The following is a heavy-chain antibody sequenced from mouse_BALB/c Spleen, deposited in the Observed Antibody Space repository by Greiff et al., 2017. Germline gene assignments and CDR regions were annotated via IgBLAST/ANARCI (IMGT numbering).Heavy chain of an antibody. D-gene: IGHD2-14*01. J-gene: IGHJ4*01. V-gene: IGHV2-6-4*01. Sequence: QVQLQQSGPGLVAPSQSLSITCTVSGFSLSRYSVHWVRQPPGKGLEWLGMIWGGGSTDYNSALKSRLSISKDNSKSQVFLKMNSLQTDDTAMYYCAKAYFRYDWEYYYAMDYWGQGTSVTVSS. CDR3: AKAYFRYDWEYYYAMDY. CDR2: IWGGGST. CDR1: GFSLSRYS.